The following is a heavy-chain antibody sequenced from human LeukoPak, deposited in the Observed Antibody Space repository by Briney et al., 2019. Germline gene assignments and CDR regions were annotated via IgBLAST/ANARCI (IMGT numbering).Heavy chain of an antibody. J-gene: IGHJ5*02. CDR1: GFTFTNYF. Sequence: PGGSLRLSCAASGFTFTNYFMTWVRQAPGKGLEWVANIKQDASEKYYVDSVKGRFTISRDNAKNTLNLQMNSLRAEDTAVYYCARDLGQYYDTSDNWFDPWGQGTLVTVSS. CDR3: ARDLGQYYDTSDNWFDP. D-gene: IGHD3-22*01. V-gene: IGHV3-7*01. CDR2: IKQDASEK.